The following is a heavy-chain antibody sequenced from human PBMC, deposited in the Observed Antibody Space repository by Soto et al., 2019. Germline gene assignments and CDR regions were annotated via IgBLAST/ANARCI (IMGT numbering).Heavy chain of an antibody. D-gene: IGHD6-13*01. CDR2: ISGSGGST. Sequence: RLSCAASGFTFSSYAMSWVRQAPGKGLEWVSAISGSGGSTYYADSVKGRFTISRDNSKNTLYLQMNSLRAEDTAVYYCAKDLLAAAGTYYFDFWGQGTLVTVSS. CDR1: GFTFSSYA. V-gene: IGHV3-23*01. CDR3: AKDLLAAAGTYYFDF. J-gene: IGHJ4*02.